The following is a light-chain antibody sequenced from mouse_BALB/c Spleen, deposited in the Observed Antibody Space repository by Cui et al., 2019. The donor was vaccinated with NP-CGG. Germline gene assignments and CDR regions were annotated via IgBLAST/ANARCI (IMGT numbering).Light chain of an antibody. CDR1: TGAVTTSNY. J-gene: IGLJ1*01. CDR2: GTN. Sequence: QALVTQESALPTSPGETVTLTCRSNTGAVTTSNYANWVQEKPDHLFTGLIGGTNNRAPGVPARFSGSLIGDKAALTITGAQTEDEAIYFCALWYSNHWVFGGGTKLTVL. V-gene: IGLV1*01. CDR3: ALWYSNHWV.